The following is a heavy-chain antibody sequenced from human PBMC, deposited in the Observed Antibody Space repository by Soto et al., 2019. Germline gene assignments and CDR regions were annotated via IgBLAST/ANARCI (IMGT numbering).Heavy chain of an antibody. J-gene: IGHJ4*02. Sequence: PGGSLRLSCAASGFTFSSYSMNWVRQAPGKGLEWVSSISSSSSYIYYADSVKGRFTISRDNAKNSLYLQMNSLRAEDTAVYYCARDSLAGLRFLEPYYFDYWGQGTLVTVSS. V-gene: IGHV3-21*01. CDR2: ISSSSSYI. D-gene: IGHD3-3*01. CDR3: ARDSLAGLRFLEPYYFDY. CDR1: GFTFSSYS.